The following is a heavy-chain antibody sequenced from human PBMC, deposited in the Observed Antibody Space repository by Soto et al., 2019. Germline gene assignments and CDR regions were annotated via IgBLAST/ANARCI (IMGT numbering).Heavy chain of an antibody. CDR1: GFTFSNSW. Sequence: EVQLVESGGGLVQPGGSLRLSCAASGFTFSNSWIHWFRQAPGKGLVWVSRINSGGTTTNYADSVKGRFTISRDNAKNTLYLQLNSLSVEDTAVYYCVNGGYTGAGIYYFDSWGQGTLVTVSS. CDR2: INSGGTTT. J-gene: IGHJ4*02. V-gene: IGHV3-74*01. D-gene: IGHD5-12*01. CDR3: VNGGYTGAGIYYFDS.